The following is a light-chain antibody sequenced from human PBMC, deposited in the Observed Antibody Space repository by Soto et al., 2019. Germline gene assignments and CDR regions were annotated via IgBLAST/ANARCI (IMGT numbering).Light chain of an antibody. CDR3: QQYGTSPWT. V-gene: IGKV3-20*01. Sequence: EIVLTQSPGTLSSFPGERATLSCRATQSVNSDYLAWYQQKPGQAPRLLIYIASRRATGIPDRFSGSGSGTDFTLTINRLEPEDFAVYYCQQYGTSPWTFGQGTKVEIK. CDR1: QSVNSDY. CDR2: IAS. J-gene: IGKJ1*01.